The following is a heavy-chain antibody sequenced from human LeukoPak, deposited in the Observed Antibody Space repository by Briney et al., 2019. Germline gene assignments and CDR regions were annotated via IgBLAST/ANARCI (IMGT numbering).Heavy chain of an antibody. Sequence: ASVKVSCKTSGYNFPSYTMHWLRQAPGQSPEWMGSINGDNGNTKYSEKFQNRVTFTRNTSASSAYMELSSLRSEDTAVYYCARSSSGTYHYWGQGTLVTVSS. J-gene: IGHJ4*02. CDR3: ARSSSGTYHY. CDR1: GYNFPSYT. CDR2: INGDNGNT. D-gene: IGHD3-10*01. V-gene: IGHV1-3*01.